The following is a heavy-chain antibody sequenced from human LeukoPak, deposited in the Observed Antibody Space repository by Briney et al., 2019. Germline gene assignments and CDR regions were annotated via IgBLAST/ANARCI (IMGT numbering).Heavy chain of an antibody. CDR2: INHSGST. CDR1: GGSFSGYY. CDR3: ARRRVVVVAATVPSLKRYWYFDL. V-gene: IGHV4-34*01. J-gene: IGHJ2*01. Sequence: ETLSLTCAVYGGSFSGYYWSWIRQPPGKGLEWIGEINHSGSTNYNPSLKSRVTISVDTSKNQFSLKLSSVTAADTAVYYCARRRVVVVAATVPSLKRYWYFDLWGRGALVTVSS. D-gene: IGHD2-15*01.